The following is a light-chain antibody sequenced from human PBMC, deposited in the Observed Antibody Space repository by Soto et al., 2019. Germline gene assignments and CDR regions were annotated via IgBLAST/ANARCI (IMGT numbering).Light chain of an antibody. Sequence: EILMTQSPATVSVSPGERATLSCRASHSVSIDLAWYQHRPGQAPRLLIYGASTRATGIPDRFSGSGSGTEFTLTISGLQSEDLAVYYCQQYYNRRTFGQGTKVDIK. J-gene: IGKJ1*01. CDR3: QQYYNRRT. CDR2: GAS. V-gene: IGKV3-15*01. CDR1: HSVSID.